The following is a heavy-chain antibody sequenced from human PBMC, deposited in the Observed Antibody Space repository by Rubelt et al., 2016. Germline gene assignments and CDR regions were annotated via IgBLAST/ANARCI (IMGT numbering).Heavy chain of an antibody. CDR1: GGSFSGYS. CDR2: ITHSGST. CDR3: AGRGRGYSYAGYCDR. J-gene: IGHJ4*02. V-gene: IGHV4-34*01. Sequence: QVQLQQWGAGLLKPSETLSLTCAVYGGSFSGYSWSWIRQPPGKGLEWIGEITHSGSTNYNPALKSRVTISADTSTNQFSRKVKYGTAANTAVYDGAGRGRGYSYAGYCDRWGQGTLVTVS. D-gene: IGHD5-18*01.